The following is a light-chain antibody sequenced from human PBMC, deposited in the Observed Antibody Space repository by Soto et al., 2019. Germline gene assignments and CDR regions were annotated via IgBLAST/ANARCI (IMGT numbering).Light chain of an antibody. CDR1: HNIVNW. CDR2: KAS. CDR3: QQYNDYPWT. V-gene: IGKV1-5*03. Sequence: DIQMTQSPSTLSASVGDRVTITCRASHNIVNWLAWYQQKPGKAPNLLIYKASSLESGVPSRFSASGSGTAFTLTIASLQPDDFSTYYCQQYNDYPWTFGQGTRVDIK. J-gene: IGKJ1*01.